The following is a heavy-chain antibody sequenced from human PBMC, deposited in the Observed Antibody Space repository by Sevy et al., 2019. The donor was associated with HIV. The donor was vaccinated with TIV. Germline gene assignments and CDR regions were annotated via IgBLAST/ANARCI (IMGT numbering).Heavy chain of an antibody. Sequence: GGSLRLSCAASGFTFRIIYMNWVRQSPGKGLEWVGRMKSKIDGGTIDYAAPVKDRFTMSRDDSKNTLYLQMNSLKADDTAVYYCTTVGSPNWGSEAFDIWGQGTMVTVSS. CDR1: GFTFRIIY. D-gene: IGHD3-16*01. V-gene: IGHV3-15*01. CDR3: TTVGSPNWGSEAFDI. CDR2: MKSKIDGGTI. J-gene: IGHJ3*02.